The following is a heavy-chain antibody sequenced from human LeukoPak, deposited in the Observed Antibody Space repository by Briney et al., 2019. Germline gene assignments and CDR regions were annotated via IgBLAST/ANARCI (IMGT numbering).Heavy chain of an antibody. D-gene: IGHD3-10*01. V-gene: IGHV3-7*04. CDR2: IKYDGSEK. CDR1: KFTFRNYW. CDR3: ARYHFYYGSGSYSN. Sequence: PGGSLRLSCAASKFTFRNYWMTWVRQAPGKGLEWVANIKYDGSEKYYLDSVKGRFTISRDNAKNSLYLQMNSLRVEDTAVYYCARYHFYYGSGSYSNWGQGTLVTVSS. J-gene: IGHJ4*02.